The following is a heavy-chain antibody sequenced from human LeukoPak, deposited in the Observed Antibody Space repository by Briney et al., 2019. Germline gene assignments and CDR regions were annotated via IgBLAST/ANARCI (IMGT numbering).Heavy chain of an antibody. CDR3: ARDDILTGYFNDAFDI. D-gene: IGHD3-9*01. V-gene: IGHV3-21*01. CDR1: GFTFSSYS. CDR2: ISSRSSYI. J-gene: IGHJ3*02. Sequence: KPGGSLRLSCAASGFTFSSYSMNWVRQAPGKGLEWVSSISSRSSYIYYADSVKGRFTISRDNAKNSLYLQMNSLRAEDTAVYYCARDDILTGYFNDAFDIWGQGTMVTVSS.